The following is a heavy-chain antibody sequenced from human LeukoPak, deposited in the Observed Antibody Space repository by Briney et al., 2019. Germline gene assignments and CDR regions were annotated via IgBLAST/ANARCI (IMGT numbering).Heavy chain of an antibody. CDR1: GFTFSSYS. V-gene: IGHV3-48*01. CDR2: ISSSSNTI. Sequence: GGSLRLSCAASGFTFSSYSMNWVRQAPGKGLEWVSYISSSSNTIFYADSVKGRFTISRDNSKNTLYLQVDSPRAEDTAVYYCAIPGIAAAGETYLDYWGQGTLVTVSS. CDR3: AIPGIAAAGETYLDY. D-gene: IGHD6-13*01. J-gene: IGHJ4*02.